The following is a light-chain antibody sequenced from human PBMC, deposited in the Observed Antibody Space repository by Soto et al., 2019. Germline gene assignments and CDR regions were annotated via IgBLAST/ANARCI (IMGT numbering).Light chain of an antibody. CDR2: AAS. Sequence: DIQMTQSPSSLSASVGDRVTISCRASQGIANFLAWYQQKPGKVPELLIYAASTLHSGVPSRFSGSGSGTDVTLTISSLQPEDVSSYYCQKYSSAPWTFGQGNKVEFK. J-gene: IGKJ1*01. V-gene: IGKV1-27*01. CDR1: QGIANF. CDR3: QKYSSAPWT.